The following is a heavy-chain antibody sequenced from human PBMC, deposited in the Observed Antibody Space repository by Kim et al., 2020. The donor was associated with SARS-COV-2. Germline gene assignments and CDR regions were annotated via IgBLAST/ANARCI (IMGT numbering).Heavy chain of an antibody. Sequence: ADSVKGRFTTSRDDSKNTLYLQMNSLRAEDAGVYYCAKDRLNIVASRGDYWGQGTLVTVPS. CDR3: AKDRLNIVASRGDY. J-gene: IGHJ4*02. D-gene: IGHD5-12*01. V-gene: IGHV3-23*01.